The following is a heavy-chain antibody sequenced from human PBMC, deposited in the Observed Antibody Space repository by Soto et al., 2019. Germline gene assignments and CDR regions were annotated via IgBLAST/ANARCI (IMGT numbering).Heavy chain of an antibody. J-gene: IGHJ4*02. D-gene: IGHD2-15*01. V-gene: IGHV3-23*01. CDR3: AKSGSSGGSCYIGKS. Sequence: EVQLLESGGGLVQPGGSLRLSCAASGFTFSSYAMSWVRQAPGKGLEWVSAISGSGGSTYYADSVKGRCTISRDNSKNTLYLQKNSLRAEDTAVYYCAKSGSSGGSCYIGKSRGQGTLVTVSS. CDR2: ISGSGGST. CDR1: GFTFSSYA.